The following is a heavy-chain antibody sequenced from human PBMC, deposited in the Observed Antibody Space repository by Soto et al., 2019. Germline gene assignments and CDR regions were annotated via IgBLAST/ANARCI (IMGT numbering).Heavy chain of an antibody. CDR1: GDSINGYY. CDR3: ARLDSSWYVGSYDY. Sequence: SETLSLTCTVSGDSINGYYWSWIRQPPGKELEWIGYIYYSGTTKYNPSLKSRVTISVDTSKNQFSLKLSSVTAADTAVYYCARLDSSWYVGSYDYWGQGTLVTVSS. D-gene: IGHD6-13*01. J-gene: IGHJ4*02. CDR2: IYYSGTT. V-gene: IGHV4-59*01.